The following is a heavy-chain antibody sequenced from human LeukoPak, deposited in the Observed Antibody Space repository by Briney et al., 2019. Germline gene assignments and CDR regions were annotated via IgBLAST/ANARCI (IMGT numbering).Heavy chain of an antibody. Sequence: GASVTVSCKASAYTFTGYYMHWVRQAPGQGLEWVGWINPNSGDTFYTPKLQGRVTLTRDTSITTAYMELNSLRSDDTAVYYCARGGVSWELLLDNAFDIWAQGTMVTVSS. CDR1: AYTFTGYY. J-gene: IGHJ3*02. V-gene: IGHV1-2*02. D-gene: IGHD1-26*01. CDR3: ARGGVSWELLLDNAFDI. CDR2: INPNSGDT.